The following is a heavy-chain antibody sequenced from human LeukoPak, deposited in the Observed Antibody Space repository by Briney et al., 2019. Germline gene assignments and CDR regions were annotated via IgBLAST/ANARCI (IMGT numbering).Heavy chain of an antibody. V-gene: IGHV4-39*01. J-gene: IGHJ4*02. CDR3: ARHGPTRGFSSFDY. D-gene: IGHD5-12*01. CDR2: IYYSGRT. CDR1: GGSISSRSCY. Sequence: PSGTLSLTCIVSGGSISSRSCYWVWIRHPPGKALEGIGSIYYSGRTYYNPSLKSRVTISVDTSKNQFSLKLSSVTAADTAVYYCARHGPTRGFSSFDYWGQGTLVTVSS.